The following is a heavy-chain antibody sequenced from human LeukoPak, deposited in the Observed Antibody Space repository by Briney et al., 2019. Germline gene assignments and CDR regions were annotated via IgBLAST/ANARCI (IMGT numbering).Heavy chain of an antibody. V-gene: IGHV1-46*01. CDR3: ARAQGSYYHYYMDV. D-gene: IGHD1-26*01. CDR2: INPSGGSP. Sequence: ASVKVSCKASGYTFTSYHLHWVRQAPGQGLEWMGIINPSGGSPNYAHKFQGRVTMTRDMSTSTVNMELSSLRSEDTAVYYCARAQGSYYHYYMDVWGKGTTVTVSS. J-gene: IGHJ6*03. CDR1: GYTFTSYH.